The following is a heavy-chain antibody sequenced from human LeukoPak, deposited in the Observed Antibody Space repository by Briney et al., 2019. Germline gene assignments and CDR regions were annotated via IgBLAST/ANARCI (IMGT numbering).Heavy chain of an antibody. Sequence: GGSLRLSCAASGFTLSSYEMNWVRQAPGKGLEWVSYISSSGSTIYYADSVKGRFTISRDNAKNSLYLQMNSLRAEDTAVYYCARVSGWYVFDYWGQGTLVTVSS. D-gene: IGHD6-19*01. CDR2: ISSSGSTI. CDR1: GFTLSSYE. J-gene: IGHJ4*02. CDR3: ARVSGWYVFDY. V-gene: IGHV3-48*03.